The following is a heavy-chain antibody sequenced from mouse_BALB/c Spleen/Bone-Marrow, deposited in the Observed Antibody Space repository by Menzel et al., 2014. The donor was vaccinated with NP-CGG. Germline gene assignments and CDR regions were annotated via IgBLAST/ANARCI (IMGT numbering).Heavy chain of an antibody. CDR2: IRYSDST. Sequence: VQLQQPGPDLVKPSQSLSLTCSVTGYSITSGYNWHWIRQFPGNKLEWMGYIRYSDSTNFNPSLKSRIPITRDTSKNQFFLQLNSVTTEDTATYYCARGTYGAMDYWGQGTSVTVSP. J-gene: IGHJ4*01. V-gene: IGHV3-1*02. CDR1: GYSITSGYN. CDR3: ARGTYGAMDY. D-gene: IGHD5-1*01.